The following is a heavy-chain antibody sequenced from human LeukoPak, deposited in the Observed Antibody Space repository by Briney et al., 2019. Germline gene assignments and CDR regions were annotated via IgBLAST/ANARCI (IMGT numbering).Heavy chain of an antibody. CDR2: ITWDSGIT. D-gene: IGHD6-19*01. CDR3: ARSWSDWFKEGTAVVAGTFYFDS. CDR1: GFTFDDHD. Sequence: PGGSLRLSCAASGFTFDDHDMHWVRQAPGKGLEWVSGITWDSGITAYADSVKGRFTISRDNSKNTLFLQMNSLRAEDTAVYFCARSWSDWFKEGTAVVAGTFYFDSWGQGTLVTVSS. J-gene: IGHJ4*02. V-gene: IGHV3-9*01.